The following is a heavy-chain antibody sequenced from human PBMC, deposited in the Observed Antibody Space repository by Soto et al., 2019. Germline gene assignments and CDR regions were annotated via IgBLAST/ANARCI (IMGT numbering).Heavy chain of an antibody. J-gene: IGHJ1*01. Sequence: ASVKVSCKASGYTFTSYGISWVRQAPGQGLEGMGWISAYNGNTNYAQKLQGRVTMTTDTSTSTAYMELRSLRSDDTAVYYCARGYYDSSGYYYRDETFQHWGQGTLVTVSS. CDR3: ARGYYDSSGYYYRDETFQH. CDR2: ISAYNGNT. V-gene: IGHV1-18*04. CDR1: GYTFTSYG. D-gene: IGHD3-22*01.